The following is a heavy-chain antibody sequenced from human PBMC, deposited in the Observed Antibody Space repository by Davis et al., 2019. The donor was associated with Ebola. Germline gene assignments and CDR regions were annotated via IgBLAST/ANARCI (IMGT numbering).Heavy chain of an antibody. CDR1: GGSFSGYY. CDR3: ARVRGVEIVLMVYAMREFDY. V-gene: IGHV4-59*01. J-gene: IGHJ4*02. D-gene: IGHD2-8*01. CDR2: IYYSGST. Sequence: MPSETLSLTCAVYGGSFSGYYWSWIRQPPGKGLEWIGYIYYSGSTNYNPSLKSRVTISVDTSKNQFSLKLSSVTAADTAVYYCARVRGVEIVLMVYAMREFDYWGQGTLVTVSS.